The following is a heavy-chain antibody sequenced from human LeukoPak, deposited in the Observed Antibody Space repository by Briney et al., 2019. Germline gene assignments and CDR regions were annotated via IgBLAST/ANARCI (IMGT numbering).Heavy chain of an antibody. J-gene: IGHJ6*03. CDR3: TRTSDILTGYTPREAYYYYYHMDV. V-gene: IGHV3-73*01. Sequence: PGGSLKLSCAASGFTFSGSAMHWVRQASGKGLEWVGGIRSKANSYATVYAATVKGRFTISRDDAKNTAYLPMNSLKTEDTAVYYCTRTSDILTGYTPREAYYYYYHMDVWGKGTTVTISS. CDR2: IRSKANSYAT. CDR1: GFTFSGSA. D-gene: IGHD3-9*01.